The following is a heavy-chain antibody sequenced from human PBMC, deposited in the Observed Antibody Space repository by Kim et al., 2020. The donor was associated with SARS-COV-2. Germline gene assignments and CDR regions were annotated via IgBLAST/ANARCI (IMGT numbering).Heavy chain of an antibody. D-gene: IGHD2-15*01. V-gene: IGHV3-7*01. CDR2: IKQDGSER. J-gene: IGHJ4*02. CDR1: GFTFSTYW. Sequence: GGSLRLSCAASGFTFSTYWMYWVRQAPGKGLEWVAKIKQDGSERYYVDSVKGRFTISRDNAKNSLYLQMNSLRADDTAVYFCSGGGRIAYWGQGTLVTAS. CDR3: SGGGRIAY.